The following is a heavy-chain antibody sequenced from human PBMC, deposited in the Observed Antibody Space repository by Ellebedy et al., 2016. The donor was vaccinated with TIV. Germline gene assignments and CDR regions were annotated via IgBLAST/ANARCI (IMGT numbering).Heavy chain of an antibody. CDR3: VGFGVFNL. Sequence: PGGSLRLSCAASGFTFSSYWMSWVRQAPGKGLEWVANIKQDGSETYYVDSVKGRFTISRENAKNALFLQMDGLRVDDSAVYYCVGFGVFNLWGQGAPVTVSS. V-gene: IGHV3-7*01. CDR1: GFTFSSYW. J-gene: IGHJ5*02. CDR2: IKQDGSET. D-gene: IGHD3-3*01.